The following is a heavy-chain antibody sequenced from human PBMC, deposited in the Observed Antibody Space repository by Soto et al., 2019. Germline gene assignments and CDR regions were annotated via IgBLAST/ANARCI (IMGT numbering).Heavy chain of an antibody. CDR1: GGTFSSYA. J-gene: IGHJ6*02. D-gene: IGHD3-9*01. CDR2: IIPIFGTA. Sequence: QVQLVQSGAEVKKPGSSVKVSCKASGGTFSSYAISWVRQAPGQGLEWMGGIIPIFGTANYAQKFQGRVTINAEKTTSTAYMELSSLRSEETAVYYCARGPKVFDWPTRYYYYYGMDVWGQGTTVTVSS. V-gene: IGHV1-69*06. CDR3: ARGPKVFDWPTRYYYYYGMDV.